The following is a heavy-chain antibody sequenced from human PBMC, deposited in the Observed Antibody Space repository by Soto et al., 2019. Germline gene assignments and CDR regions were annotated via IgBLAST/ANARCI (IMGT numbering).Heavy chain of an antibody. V-gene: IGHV1-2*02. CDR2: INPNSGGT. CDR3: ARVKGTVGALDAFDI. D-gene: IGHD1-26*01. Sequence: ASVKVSCKASGYTFTGYYMHWVRQAPGQGLEWMGWINPNSGGTNYAQKFQGRVTMTRDTSISTAYMELSRLRSDDTAVYYCARVKGTVGALDAFDIWGQGTMVTVSS. CDR1: GYTFTGYY. J-gene: IGHJ3*02.